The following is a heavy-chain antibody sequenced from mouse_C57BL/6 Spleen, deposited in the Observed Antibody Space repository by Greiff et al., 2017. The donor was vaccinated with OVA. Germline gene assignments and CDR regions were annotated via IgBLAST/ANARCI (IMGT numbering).Heavy chain of an antibody. CDR2: IDPENGDT. CDR3: TTWSTRDFDY. V-gene: IGHV14-4*01. J-gene: IGHJ2*01. CDR1: GFNIKDDY. Sequence: VQLQQSGAELVRPGASVKLSCTASGFNIKDDYMHWVKQRPEQGLEWIGWIDPENGDTEYASKFQGKATITADTSSNTAYLQLSSLTSEDTAVYYGTTWSTRDFDYWGQGTTLTVSS. D-gene: IGHD2-14*01.